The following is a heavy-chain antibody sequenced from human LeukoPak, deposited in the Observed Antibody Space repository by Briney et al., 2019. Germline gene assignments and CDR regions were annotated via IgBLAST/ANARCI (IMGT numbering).Heavy chain of an antibody. CDR2: ISWNSGSI. CDR1: GFTFDDYA. D-gene: IGHD4-11*01. V-gene: IGHV3-9*03. CDR3: AKDLGPTVPTPTFDY. Sequence: GGSLRLSCAASGFTFDDYAMHWVRQAPGKGLEWVSGISWNSGSIGYADSVKGRFTISRDNAKNSLYLQMNSLRAEDMALYYCAKDLGPTVPTPTFDYGGQGTLVTVSS. J-gene: IGHJ4*02.